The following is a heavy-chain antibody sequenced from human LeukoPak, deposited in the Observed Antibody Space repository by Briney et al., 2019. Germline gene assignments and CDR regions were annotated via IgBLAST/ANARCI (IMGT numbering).Heavy chain of an antibody. J-gene: IGHJ4*02. Sequence: ASVKVSCKASGYTFSRYYMHWVRQAPGQGLEWMGIINPSGGSTKYAQKLQGRVTMTSDTSTSTVYMELSSLRSEDTAVYYCARGDSSGPQVYWGQGTLVTVSS. D-gene: IGHD3-22*01. CDR1: GYTFSRYY. V-gene: IGHV1-46*01. CDR3: ARGDSSGPQVY. CDR2: INPSGGST.